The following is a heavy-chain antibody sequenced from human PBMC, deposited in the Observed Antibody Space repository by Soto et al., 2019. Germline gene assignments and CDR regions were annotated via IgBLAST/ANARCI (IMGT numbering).Heavy chain of an antibody. Sequence: GGSLRLSCSASGFTFSSYDMHWVRQGPGKGLEWVSAIGTAGDTNYAGSVKGRFTIPREKAKNSLYLQMNSLRAGDTAIYLCARAIGPTLFDYWGQGALVTVSS. CDR1: GFTFSSYD. CDR2: IGTAGDT. J-gene: IGHJ4*02. V-gene: IGHV3-13*04. CDR3: ARAIGPTLFDY. D-gene: IGHD3-22*01.